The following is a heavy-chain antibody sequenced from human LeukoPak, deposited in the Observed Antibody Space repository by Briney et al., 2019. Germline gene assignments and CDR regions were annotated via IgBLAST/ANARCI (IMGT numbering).Heavy chain of an antibody. CDR1: GFTFSSYG. V-gene: IGHV3-30*02. D-gene: IGHD3-10*01. Sequence: GGSLRLSCAASGFTFSSYGMHWVRQAPGKGLEWVAFIRYDGSNKYYADSVKGRFTIPRDNSKNTLYLQMNSLRAEDTAVYYCAKALYYYGSGSYPFDYWGRGTLVTVSS. J-gene: IGHJ4*02. CDR2: IRYDGSNK. CDR3: AKALYYYGSGSYPFDY.